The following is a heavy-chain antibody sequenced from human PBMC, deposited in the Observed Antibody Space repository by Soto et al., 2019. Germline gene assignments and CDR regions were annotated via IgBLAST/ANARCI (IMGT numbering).Heavy chain of an antibody. D-gene: IGHD1-26*01. CDR3: AREWGSGDYTAFDV. J-gene: IGHJ3*01. CDR1: GDSFSNKA. Sequence: QVQLMQSGAEVKKPGSSVKVSCKASGDSFSNKAISWVRQAPAQGLEWMGGIIPMFGAANYAQKFQARVTITADESTKTVHMELNSLRSEDTAMYYCAREWGSGDYTAFDVWGQGTMVTVSS. CDR2: IIPMFGAA. V-gene: IGHV1-69*01.